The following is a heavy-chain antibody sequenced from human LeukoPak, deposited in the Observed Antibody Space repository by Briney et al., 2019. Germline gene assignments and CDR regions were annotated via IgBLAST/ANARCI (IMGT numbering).Heavy chain of an antibody. CDR3: ARHPYYGSFDY. CDR1: GGPISSYY. Sequence: SETLSLTCTVSGGPISSYYWSWIRQPPGKGLEWIGYIYTSGSTNYNPSLKSRVTISVDTSKNQFSLKLSSVTAADTAVYYCARHPYYGSFDYWGQGTLVTVSS. D-gene: IGHD3-10*01. V-gene: IGHV4-4*09. J-gene: IGHJ4*02. CDR2: IYTSGST.